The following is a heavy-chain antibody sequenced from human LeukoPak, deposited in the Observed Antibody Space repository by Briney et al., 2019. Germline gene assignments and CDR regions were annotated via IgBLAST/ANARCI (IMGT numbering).Heavy chain of an antibody. CDR1: GGSISSYY. Sequence: SETLSLTCTVSGGSISSYYWSWIRQPPGKGLEWIGYIYYSGSTNYNPSLKSRVTISVDTSKNQFSLKLSSVTAADTAVYYCARTPPYYDLYYSDYWGQGTLVTVSS. D-gene: IGHD3-22*01. J-gene: IGHJ4*02. CDR2: IYYSGST. CDR3: ARTPPYYDLYYSDY. V-gene: IGHV4-59*01.